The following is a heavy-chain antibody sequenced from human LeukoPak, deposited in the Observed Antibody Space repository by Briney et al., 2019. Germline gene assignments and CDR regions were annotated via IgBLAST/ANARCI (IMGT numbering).Heavy chain of an antibody. CDR3: ARDLLSLNGDYSVD. D-gene: IGHD4-17*01. V-gene: IGHV3-21*01. Sequence: GGSLRLSCTVSGFTVSSNSMNWVRQAPGKGLEWVSSISSSSSYIYYADSVKGRFTISRDNAKNSLYLQMNSLRAEDTAVYYCARDLLSLNGDYSVDWGQGTLVTVSS. CDR2: ISSSSSYI. CDR1: GFTVSSNS. J-gene: IGHJ4*02.